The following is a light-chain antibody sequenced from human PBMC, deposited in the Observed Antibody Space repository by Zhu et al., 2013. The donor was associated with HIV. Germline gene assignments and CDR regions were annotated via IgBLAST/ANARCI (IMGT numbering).Light chain of an antibody. CDR1: QSVSTN. CDR3: QQFHNWRT. V-gene: IGKV3-15*01. CDR2: GAS. J-gene: IGKJ1*01. Sequence: EIVMTQSPATLSVSPGDRATLSCRASQSVSTNLAWYQQKPGQAPRLLIYGASTRAAGVPARFSGSGSGTEFTLTISSLQSEDFAVYYCQQFHNWRTFGQGTKVEVK.